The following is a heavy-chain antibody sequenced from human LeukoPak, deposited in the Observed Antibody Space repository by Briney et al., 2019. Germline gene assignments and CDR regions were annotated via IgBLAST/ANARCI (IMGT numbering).Heavy chain of an antibody. CDR2: ISGSGYST. CDR3: AKESVAAPPKDC. J-gene: IGHJ4*02. Sequence: GGSLRLSCAASGFTFSSYAMSWVRQAPGKGLEWVSAISGSGYSTYYADSVKGRFTISRDNSKNTLYLQMNRLRAEDTAVYYFAKESVAAPPKDCWGPGTLVTVSS. D-gene: IGHD6-19*01. CDR1: GFTFSSYA. V-gene: IGHV3-23*01.